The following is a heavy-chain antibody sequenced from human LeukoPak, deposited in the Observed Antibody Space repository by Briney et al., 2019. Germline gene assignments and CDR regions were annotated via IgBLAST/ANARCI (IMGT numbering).Heavy chain of an antibody. J-gene: IGHJ5*01. Sequence: GGSLRLSCVASGFTFSSYWMHWVRQTPGQGLMWVARIQSDGSTIYADSVQSRYTISRDNAKNTVYLQMNSLRVDDTAVYFCTRAITYFYGSVTYDWFESWGQGIRVTVSS. V-gene: IGHV3-74*01. CDR3: TRAITYFYGSVTYDWFES. CDR2: IQSDGST. D-gene: IGHD3-10*01. CDR1: GFTFSSYW.